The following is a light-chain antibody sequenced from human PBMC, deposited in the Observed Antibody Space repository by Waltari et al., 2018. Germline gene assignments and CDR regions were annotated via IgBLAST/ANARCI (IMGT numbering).Light chain of an antibody. V-gene: IGKV3-15*01. CDR2: GSS. Sequence: DIVLTQSPATLSVSPGKRATLSYRASQRIMKNLACYRKNPCQSPRLLIYGSSSRTTDVPARFSGSGSGTEFTLTISSLRSGDSAIYYCHQYNSWPKTFGQGTKVEI. CDR1: QRIMKN. J-gene: IGKJ1*01. CDR3: HQYNSWPKT.